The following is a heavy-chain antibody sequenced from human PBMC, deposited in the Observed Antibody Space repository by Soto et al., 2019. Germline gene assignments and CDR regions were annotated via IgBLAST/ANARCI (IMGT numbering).Heavy chain of an antibody. V-gene: IGHV3-43*02. CDR1: GFTFDDYA. CDR2: ISGDGGST. D-gene: IGHD6-6*01. Sequence: GGSLRLSCAASGFTFDDYAMHWVRQAPGKGLEWVSLISGDGGSTYYADSVKGRVTIARDNSKNYLYLQMNRLRTEDAASYYCAKSCSSSSGYFQYWGQGTLVTVSS. J-gene: IGHJ1*01. CDR3: AKSCSSSSGYFQY.